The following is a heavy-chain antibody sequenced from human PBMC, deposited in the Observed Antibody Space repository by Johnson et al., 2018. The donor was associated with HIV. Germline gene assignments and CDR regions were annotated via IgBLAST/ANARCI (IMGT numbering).Heavy chain of an antibody. V-gene: IGHV3-7*01. CDR1: GFIFSSYW. Sequence: VQLVESGGGLVQPGGSLRLSCVGSGFIFSSYWMSWVRQAPGKGLEWVANIKQDESEKYHVDSVKGRFTISRDNAKNSLYLQMHSLRAEDTAVYYCAKESGYCSSSSGDGDAFESWGQGTMVTVSS. D-gene: IGHD2-2*01. J-gene: IGHJ3*02. CDR3: AKESGYCSSSSGDGDAFES. CDR2: IKQDESEK.